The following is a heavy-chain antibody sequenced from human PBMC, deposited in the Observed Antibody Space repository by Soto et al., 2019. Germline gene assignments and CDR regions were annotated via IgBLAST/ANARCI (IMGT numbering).Heavy chain of an antibody. CDR2: IIPILGIA. CDR3: ARDRNYFDY. J-gene: IGHJ4*02. V-gene: IGHV1-69*04. Sequence: ASVKVSCKASGYTFTSYGISWVRQAPGQGLEWMGRIIPILGIANYAQKFQGRVTITADKSTSTAYMGLSSLRSEDTAVYYCARDRNYFDYWGQGTLVT. CDR1: GYTFTSYG.